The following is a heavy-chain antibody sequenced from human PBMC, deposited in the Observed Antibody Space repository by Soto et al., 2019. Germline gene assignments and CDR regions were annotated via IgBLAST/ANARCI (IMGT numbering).Heavy chain of an antibody. Sequence: GGSLRLSCAASGFTFSSSWMSWVRQAPGKGPEWVANIKQDGSEKYYAGSVKGRFTISRDNAKASLYLQMNSLSAEDTAVYYCARERPYERSAYHFIFDYWGQGALVTVSS. V-gene: IGHV3-7*01. J-gene: IGHJ4*02. CDR3: ARERPYERSAYHFIFDY. CDR1: GFTFSSSW. D-gene: IGHD3-22*01. CDR2: IKQDGSEK.